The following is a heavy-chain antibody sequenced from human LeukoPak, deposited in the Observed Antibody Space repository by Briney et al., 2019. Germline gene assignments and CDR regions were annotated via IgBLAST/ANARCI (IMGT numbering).Heavy chain of an antibody. CDR2: ISYDGPNK. D-gene: IGHD2-8*01. CDR1: GFTFSSYG. V-gene: IGHV3-30*03. CDR3: ALLMMYAIDFDS. Sequence: PGGSLRLSCAASGFTFSSYGMHWVRQAPGKGLEWVAVISYDGPNKYYADSVKGRFTISRDNSKNTLYLQMNSLRAEDTAVYYCALLMMYAIDFDSWGQGTLITVSS. J-gene: IGHJ4*02.